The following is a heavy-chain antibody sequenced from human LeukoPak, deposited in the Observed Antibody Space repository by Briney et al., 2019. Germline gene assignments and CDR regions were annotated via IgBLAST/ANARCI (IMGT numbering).Heavy chain of an antibody. Sequence: TGGSLRLSCAASGFTFSSYAMSWVRQAPGKGLEWVSAISGSGGSTYYADSVKGRFTISRDNSKNTPYLQMNSLRAEDTAVYYCAKDLTFSSWYYFDYWGQGTLVTVSS. V-gene: IGHV3-23*01. J-gene: IGHJ4*02. CDR3: AKDLTFSSWYYFDY. D-gene: IGHD6-13*01. CDR2: ISGSGGST. CDR1: GFTFSSYA.